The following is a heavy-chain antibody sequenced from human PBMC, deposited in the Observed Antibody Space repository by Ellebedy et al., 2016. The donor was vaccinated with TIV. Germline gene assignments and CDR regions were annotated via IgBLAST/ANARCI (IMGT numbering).Heavy chain of an antibody. Sequence: GGSLRLXXAASGFTFNIYGMHWVRQAPGKGLEWVALISSNEVDTYYADSVRGRFTISRDTSKNTLYLQIDSLRPEDTAAYFCARDSSGGPGPSSYGSDYWGRGILVSVSS. CDR1: GFTFNIYG. J-gene: IGHJ4*02. D-gene: IGHD5-18*01. CDR3: ARDSSGGPGPSSYGSDY. V-gene: IGHV3-30*03. CDR2: ISSNEVDT.